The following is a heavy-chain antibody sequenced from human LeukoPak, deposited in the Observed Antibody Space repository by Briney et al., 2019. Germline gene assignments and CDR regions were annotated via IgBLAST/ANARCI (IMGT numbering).Heavy chain of an antibody. CDR1: GFTFSSYW. Sequence: GGSLRLSCAASGFTFSSYWMHWIRQSPGKGLLWVSRINGDGSTTTYADSVKGRFTISRDNAKNTLYLQMNSLRAEDSAVYYCGGSYAHSWFDPWGQGTLVTVSS. V-gene: IGHV3-74*03. D-gene: IGHD1-26*01. CDR3: GGSYAHSWFDP. J-gene: IGHJ5*02. CDR2: INGDGSTT.